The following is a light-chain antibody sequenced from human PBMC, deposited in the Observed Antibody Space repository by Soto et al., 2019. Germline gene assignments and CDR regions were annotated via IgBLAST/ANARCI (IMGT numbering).Light chain of an antibody. CDR2: ANS. CDR3: QSYDSSLTLRV. J-gene: IGLJ1*01. V-gene: IGLV1-40*01. CDR1: SSNIGAGYD. Sequence: QAVVTQPPSVSGAPGQRVTISCTGSSSNIGAGYDVHWYQQLPGTAPKLLIYANSNRPSGVPDRFSASKSGTSASLAITGLQAEDEADYYGQSYDSSLTLRVFGTGTKLTVL.